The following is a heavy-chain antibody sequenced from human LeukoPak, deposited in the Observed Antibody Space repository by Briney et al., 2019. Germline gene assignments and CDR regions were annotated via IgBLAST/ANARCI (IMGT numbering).Heavy chain of an antibody. CDR3: DRDPDS. J-gene: IGHJ5*01. V-gene: IGHV3-7*04. CDR2: IADNGNAR. CDR1: GFIFSTYW. Sequence: GGVLGLSCAASGFIFSTYWMNWVRQAPGKGLELVAGIADNGNARDYVDSVRGRFTISRDNTKTSLYLQMNSLTAEDTAVYYYDRDPDSWGQGTVVTVSS.